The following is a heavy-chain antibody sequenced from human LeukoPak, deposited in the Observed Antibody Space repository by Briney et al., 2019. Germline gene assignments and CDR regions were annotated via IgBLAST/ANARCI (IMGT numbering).Heavy chain of an antibody. Sequence: GESLKISCKGSGHSFTTYWIGWVRQMPGKGLEWMGIIYPGDSETQYSPSFQGQVTISVDKSINTAYLQWSSLKASDTAIYYCAWRKYFSTWFELWGQGTLVTVSS. CDR3: AWRKYFSTWFEL. CDR2: IYPGDSET. J-gene: IGHJ5*02. V-gene: IGHV5-51*01. CDR1: GHSFTTYW. D-gene: IGHD1-14*01.